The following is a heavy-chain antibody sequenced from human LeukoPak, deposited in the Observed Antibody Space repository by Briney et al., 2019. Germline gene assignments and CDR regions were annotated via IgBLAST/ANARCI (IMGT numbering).Heavy chain of an antibody. CDR3: AARIVTTVSFDY. Sequence: SVKVSCKASGFTFTSSAMQWVRQARGQRLEWIGWIVVGSGNTNYAQKFQERVTITRDMSTSTACMELSSLRSEDTAVYYCAARIVTTVSFDYWGQGTLVTVSS. CDR1: GFTFTSSA. V-gene: IGHV1-58*02. D-gene: IGHD4-17*01. CDR2: IVVGSGNT. J-gene: IGHJ4*02.